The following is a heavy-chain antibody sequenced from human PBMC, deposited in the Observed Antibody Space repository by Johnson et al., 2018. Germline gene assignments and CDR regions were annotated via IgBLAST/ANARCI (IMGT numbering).Heavy chain of an antibody. CDR3: TSEGH. V-gene: IGHV3-73*01. J-gene: IGHJ1*01. CDR1: GFTFSGPA. Sequence: VQLQESGGGLVPPGGSLKLSCAASGFTFSGPAMHWVRQASGQGLEWTGRIRRQANSYATAYAASVKGRFTISRDDSKNTAYLQMTSRNTEDTAVYYCTSEGHWGQGTLVTVSS. CDR2: IRRQANSYAT.